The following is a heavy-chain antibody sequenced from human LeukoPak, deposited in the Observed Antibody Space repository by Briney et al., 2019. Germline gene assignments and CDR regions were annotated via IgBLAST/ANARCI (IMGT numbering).Heavy chain of an antibody. D-gene: IGHD1-1*01. CDR2: IYYSGST. Sequence: PSETLSLTCTVSGGSISSSSYNWGWLRQPPGKGLEWIGSIYYSGSTYYNPSLKSRVTISVDTSKNQFSLKLSSVTAADTAVYYCARVIRITTGGYYYYMDVWGKGTTVTVSS. CDR3: ARVIRITTGGYYYYMDV. CDR1: GGSISSSSYN. V-gene: IGHV4-39*07. J-gene: IGHJ6*03.